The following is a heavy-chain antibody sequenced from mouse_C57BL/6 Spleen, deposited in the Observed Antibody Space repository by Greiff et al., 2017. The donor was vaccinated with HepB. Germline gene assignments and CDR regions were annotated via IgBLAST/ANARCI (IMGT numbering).Heavy chain of an antibody. CDR2: IDPETGGT. D-gene: IGHD1-1*01. Sequence: VQLQQSGAELVRPGASVTLSCKASGYTFTDYEMHWVKQTPVHGLEWIGAIDPETGGTAYNQKFKGKAILTADKSSSTAYMELRSLTSEDSAVYYCTRDGTVVAHDYWGQGTTLTVSS. CDR3: TRDGTVVAHDY. J-gene: IGHJ2*01. CDR1: GYTFTDYE. V-gene: IGHV1-15*01.